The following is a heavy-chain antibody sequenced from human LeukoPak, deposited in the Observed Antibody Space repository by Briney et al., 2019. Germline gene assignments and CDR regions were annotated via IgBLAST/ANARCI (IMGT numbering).Heavy chain of an antibody. D-gene: IGHD7-27*01. CDR1: GFTFSSYS. CDR2: ISSSSTYI. J-gene: IGHJ4*02. CDR3: ARLGTGDDY. V-gene: IGHV3-21*01. Sequence: GGSLRLSCAASGFTFSSYSMNWVRQAQGKGLEWVSSISSSSTYIYYADSVKRRFTISRDNANNSLYLQMNSLRAEDTAVYYCARLGTGDDYWGQGTLVTVSS.